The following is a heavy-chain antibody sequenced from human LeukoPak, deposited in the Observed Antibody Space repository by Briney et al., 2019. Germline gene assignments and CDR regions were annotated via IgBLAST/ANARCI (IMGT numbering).Heavy chain of an antibody. CDR3: ARDDPNYDFWSGYYFLSS. CDR1: GGSFSGYY. D-gene: IGHD3-3*01. J-gene: IGHJ5*02. CDR2: INHSGST. Sequence: SETLSLTCAVYGGSFSGYYWSWIRQPPGKGLEWIGEINHSGSTNYNPSLKSRVTISVDTSKNQFSLKLSSVTAADTAVYYCARDDPNYDFWSGYYFLSSWGQGTLVTVSS. V-gene: IGHV4-34*01.